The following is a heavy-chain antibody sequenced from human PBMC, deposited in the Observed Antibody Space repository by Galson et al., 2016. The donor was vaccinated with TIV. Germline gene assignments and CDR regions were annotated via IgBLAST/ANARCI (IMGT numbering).Heavy chain of an antibody. CDR1: RGSVGSYH. J-gene: IGHJ2*01. CDR3: ARAPYGENWYFDL. CDR2: IYYSGNTNC. D-gene: IGHD4-17*01. V-gene: IGHV4-59*08. Sequence: SETLSLTCSVSRGSVGSYHWTWIRQPPGKGLEWLGYIYYSGNTNCNYNPSLESRVTMSVDASRAQLSLELKSVTAADTAVYFCARAPYGENWYFDLWGRGTLVTVSS.